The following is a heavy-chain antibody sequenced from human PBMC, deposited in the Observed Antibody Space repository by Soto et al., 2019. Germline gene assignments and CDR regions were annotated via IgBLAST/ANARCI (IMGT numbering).Heavy chain of an antibody. J-gene: IGHJ6*03. Sequence: ASVKVSCKASGYTFTSYDINWVRQATGQGLEWMGWMNPNSGNTGYAQKFQGRVTMTRNTSISTAYMELSSLRSEDTAVYYCARGVRARGVDRRYYYYYMDVWGKGTTVTVSS. CDR2: MNPNSGNT. CDR1: GYTFTSYD. D-gene: IGHD3-10*01. CDR3: ARGVRARGVDRRYYYYYMDV. V-gene: IGHV1-8*01.